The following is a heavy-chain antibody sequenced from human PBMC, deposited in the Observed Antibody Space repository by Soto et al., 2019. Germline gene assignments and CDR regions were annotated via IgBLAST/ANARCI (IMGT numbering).Heavy chain of an antibody. CDR2: INAGNGNT. CDR3: ARGVENIVVVLDVFGYYGMDV. J-gene: IGHJ6*02. Sequence: ASVKVSFKASGYSFTSYVIYWVRQAPGQRLEWMGWINAGNGNTKSSQKFQARVTITSDTSASTAYMELSSLRSEDTAVYFCARGVENIVVVLDVFGYYGMDVWGQGTTVTVSS. D-gene: IGHD2-2*01. CDR1: GYSFTSYV. V-gene: IGHV1-3*01.